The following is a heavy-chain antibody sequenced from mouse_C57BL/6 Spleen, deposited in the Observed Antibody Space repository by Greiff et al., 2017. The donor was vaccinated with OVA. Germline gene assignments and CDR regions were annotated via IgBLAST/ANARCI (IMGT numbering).Heavy chain of an antibody. CDR1: GYTFTSYW. CDR2: IHPNSGST. D-gene: IGHD3-3*01. J-gene: IGHJ2*01. V-gene: IGHV1-64*01. CDR3: ARGLYYFDY. Sequence: QVKLQQPGAELVKPAASVKLSCTASGYTFTSYWMHWVKQRPGTGLEWIGMIHPNSGSTKSNEQFKSQATLTVDKYSSTAYMQLSSLTSEDSAVYYGARGLYYFDYWGQGTTLTVSS.